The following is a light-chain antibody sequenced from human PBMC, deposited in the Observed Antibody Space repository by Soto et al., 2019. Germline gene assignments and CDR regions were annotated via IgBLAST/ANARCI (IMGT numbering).Light chain of an antibody. CDR3: CSYAGSENVV. CDR1: SSDVGSYNL. V-gene: IGLV2-23*01. CDR2: EGS. J-gene: IGLJ2*01. Sequence: QSALTQPASVSGSPGQSITISCTGTSSDVGSYNLVSWYQQHPGKAPKLMIYEGSKRPSGVSNRFSGSKSGNTASLTISGLQAEDEADYYCCSYAGSENVVFGGGTKLTVL.